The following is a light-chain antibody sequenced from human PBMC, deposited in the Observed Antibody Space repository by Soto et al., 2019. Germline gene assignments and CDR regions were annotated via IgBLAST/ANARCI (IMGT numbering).Light chain of an antibody. CDR2: AAS. CDR3: QQLSEWPLT. CDR1: QAISSF. V-gene: IGKV1-9*01. Sequence: IQLTQSPSSLSASIGDRVTISCRASQAISSFLAWYQLKPGKAPKLLIYAASTLQSGVPARFSGSGSGTDFTLTISSLQPEDFTTYYCQQLSEWPLTCGGGTKVEI. J-gene: IGKJ4*01.